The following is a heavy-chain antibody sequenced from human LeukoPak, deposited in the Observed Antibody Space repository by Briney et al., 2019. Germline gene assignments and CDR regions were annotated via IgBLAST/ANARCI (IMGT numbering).Heavy chain of an antibody. D-gene: IGHD4-17*01. CDR1: GYTFTSYG. J-gene: IGHJ4*02. CDR3: ARALYGEIDGY. CDR2: ISAYNGST. V-gene: IGHV1-18*01. Sequence: GASVKVSCKASGYTFTSYGISWVRQAPGQGLEWMGWISAYNGSTNDAQKLQGRVTMTTDTSTSTAYMELRSLRSDDTAVYYCARALYGEIDGYWGQGTLVTVSS.